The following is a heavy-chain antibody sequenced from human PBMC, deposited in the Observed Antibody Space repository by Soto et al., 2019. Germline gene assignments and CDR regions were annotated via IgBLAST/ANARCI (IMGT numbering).Heavy chain of an antibody. Sequence: QVQLVQSGPEVKKPGASVTVSCKTSGYTFTDHGIDWVRQALGQGLEWVGWVSSYNGNTNYAYNLKDRVIMTTDASTSTAYMELRGLRSDDTAVYYCAREVEGSYSPADFWGQGTPVTVSS. CDR2: VSSYNGNT. CDR3: AREVEGSYSPADF. V-gene: IGHV1-18*01. D-gene: IGHD3-10*01. CDR1: GYTFTDHG. J-gene: IGHJ4*02.